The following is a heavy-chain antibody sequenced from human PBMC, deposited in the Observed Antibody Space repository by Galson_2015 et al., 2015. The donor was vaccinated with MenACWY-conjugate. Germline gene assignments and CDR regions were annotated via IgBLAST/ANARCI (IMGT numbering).Heavy chain of an antibody. Sequence: SLRLSCAASGFIFNNYWMRWVRQVPGKGPEWVANIKQDGSEKYYVDSVRGRFTISRDNAKNALYLQMNSLRAEDTAVYYCARDLGCYGSRNDCYSPYWGQGTLVTVSS. CDR1: GFIFNNYW. J-gene: IGHJ4*02. CDR3: ARDLGCYGSRNDCYSPY. D-gene: IGHD2-15*01. CDR2: IKQDGSEK. V-gene: IGHV3-7*03.